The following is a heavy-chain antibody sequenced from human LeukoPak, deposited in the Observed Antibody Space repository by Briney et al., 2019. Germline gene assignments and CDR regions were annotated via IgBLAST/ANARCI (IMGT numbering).Heavy chain of an antibody. CDR3: ARESVVRGLDY. D-gene: IGHD3-10*01. J-gene: IGHJ4*02. CDR2: ISSSSSYI. CDR1: GFTFSSYS. Sequence: GGSLRLSCAASGFTFSSYSMNWVRQAPGKGLEWVSSISSSSSYIYYADSVKGRFTISRDNAKNSLYLQMNSLRAQDTAVYYCARESVVRGLDYWGQGTLVTVSS. V-gene: IGHV3-21*01.